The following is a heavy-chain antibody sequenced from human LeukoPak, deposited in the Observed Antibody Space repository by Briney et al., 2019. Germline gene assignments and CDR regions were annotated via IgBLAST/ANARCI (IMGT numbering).Heavy chain of an antibody. D-gene: IGHD1-7*01. CDR3: ARADWNYDY. V-gene: IGHV1-2*02. CDR1: AYTFTGYF. Sequence: ASVKVSCKTSAYTFTGYFLHWVRQAPGQGLEWMGWINPNSGGTNYAQKFQGRVTMTRDTSISTAYMELSRLRSDDTAVYYCARADWNYDYWGQGTLVTVSS. CDR2: INPNSGGT. J-gene: IGHJ4*02.